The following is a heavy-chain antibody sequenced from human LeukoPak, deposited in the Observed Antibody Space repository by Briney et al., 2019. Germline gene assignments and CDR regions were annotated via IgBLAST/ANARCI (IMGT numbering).Heavy chain of an antibody. V-gene: IGHV4-34*01. Sequence: ASETLSLTCAVYGGSFSGYYWSWIRQPPGKGLEWIGEINHSGSTNYNPSLKSRVTISVDTSKNQFSLKLSSVTAADTAVYYCARPRRGSYSLENYGMDVWGQGTTVTVSS. D-gene: IGHD1-26*01. CDR1: GGSFSGYY. J-gene: IGHJ6*02. CDR2: INHSGST. CDR3: ARPRRGSYSLENYGMDV.